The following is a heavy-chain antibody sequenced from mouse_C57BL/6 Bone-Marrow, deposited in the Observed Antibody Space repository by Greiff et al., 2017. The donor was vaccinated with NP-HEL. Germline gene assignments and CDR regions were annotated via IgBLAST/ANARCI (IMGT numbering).Heavy chain of an antibody. J-gene: IGHJ4*01. D-gene: IGHD1-1*01. V-gene: IGHV14-2*01. CDR1: GFNLTDYY. Sequence: EVQLQQSGAELVKPGASVKLSCTASGFNLTDYYMHWVKQRTEQGLEWIGRIDPEDGETKYAPKFQGKATLTADTSSNTAYLQLSSLTSEDTAVYDCARDYGSFYYYAMDYWGQGTAVTVSA. CDR3: ARDYGSFYYYAMDY. CDR2: IDPEDGET.